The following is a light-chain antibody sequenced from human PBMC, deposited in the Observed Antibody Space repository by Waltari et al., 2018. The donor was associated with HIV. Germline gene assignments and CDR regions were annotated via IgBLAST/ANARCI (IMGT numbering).Light chain of an antibody. V-gene: IGLV2-14*03. J-gene: IGLJ1*01. Sequence: QSALTQPASVSGSPGQSITISCTGTSSDVGGYNYVSWYQQHPGKAPKLVIYDVSKRPSGASNRFSGSKSGDTASLTISGLQAEDEADYYCNSFTSRHRNVFGTGTKVTVL. CDR3: NSFTSRHRNV. CDR1: SSDVGGYNY. CDR2: DVS.